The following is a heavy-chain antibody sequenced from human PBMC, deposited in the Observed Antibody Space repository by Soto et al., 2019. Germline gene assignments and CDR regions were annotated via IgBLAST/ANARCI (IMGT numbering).Heavy chain of an antibody. CDR2: MSHGGGT. V-gene: IGHV4-61*01. CDR3: ARVERGTVTTVVDAFDI. J-gene: IGHJ3*02. Sequence: SETLSLTCAVYGGFVSSGSYYWSWIRQPPGKGLEWIGEMSHGGGTHFNPSLKSRVTISVDTSKNQFSLNIYSVTAADTALYYCARVERGTVTTVVDAFDIWGPGTMVTVSS. CDR1: GGFVSSGSYY. D-gene: IGHD1-1*01.